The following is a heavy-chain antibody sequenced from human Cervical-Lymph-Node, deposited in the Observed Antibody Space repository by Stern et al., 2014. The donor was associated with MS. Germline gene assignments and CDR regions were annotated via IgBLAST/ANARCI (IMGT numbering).Heavy chain of an antibody. Sequence: QVQLMQSGGGVVQPGRSLSLSCAASGFTFSSYGMHWVRQAPGKGLEWGAFIWYDGSNKYYADSVKGRFTISRDNSENTLYLQMNSLRAEDTAVYYCARDRGGNHFFDYWGQGTLVTVSS. CDR3: ARDRGGNHFFDY. V-gene: IGHV3-33*01. J-gene: IGHJ4*02. CDR2: IWYDGSNK. CDR1: GFTFSSYG. D-gene: IGHD4-23*01.